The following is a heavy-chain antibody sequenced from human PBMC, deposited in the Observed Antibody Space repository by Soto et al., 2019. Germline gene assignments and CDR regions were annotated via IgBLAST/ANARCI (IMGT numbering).Heavy chain of an antibody. CDR2: INAGNGNT. Sequence: QVKLVQSGAEEKKPGASVKVSCKASGYTFTSYAMHWVRQAPGQRLEWMGWINAGNGNTKYSQKFQGRVTITRDTSASTAYMELSSLRSEDTAVYYCARDMYYDFWSGLFDYWGQGTLVTVSS. V-gene: IGHV1-3*05. CDR3: ARDMYYDFWSGLFDY. J-gene: IGHJ4*02. D-gene: IGHD3-3*01. CDR1: GYTFTSYA.